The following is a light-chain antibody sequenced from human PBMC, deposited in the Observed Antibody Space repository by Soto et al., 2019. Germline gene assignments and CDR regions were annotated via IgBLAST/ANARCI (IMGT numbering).Light chain of an antibody. Sequence: DIQMTQSPSSLSASVGDRVTITCRASQSISSYLNWYQQKPGKAPKLLIYAASSLQSGVPSSFSGSGSGTDVTLTISSLQPEDFATYYCQQSYSTPLYTFGQGTKLEIK. V-gene: IGKV1-39*01. CDR3: QQSYSTPLYT. J-gene: IGKJ2*01. CDR2: AAS. CDR1: QSISSY.